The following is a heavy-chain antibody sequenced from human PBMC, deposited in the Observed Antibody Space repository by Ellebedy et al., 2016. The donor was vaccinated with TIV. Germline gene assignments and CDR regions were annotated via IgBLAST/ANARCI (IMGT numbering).Heavy chain of an antibody. V-gene: IGHV3-53*01. CDR2: IYSDGST. CDR3: ARRVAGKASFDY. Sequence: PGGSLRLSCAASGFTVSSNYMSWVRQAPGKGLEWVSIIYSDGSTFYADSVKGRFTVSRDNAKNSLYLQMNSLRAEDTAVYYCARRVAGKASFDYWGQGTLVTVSS. CDR1: GFTVSSNY. D-gene: IGHD6-19*01. J-gene: IGHJ4*02.